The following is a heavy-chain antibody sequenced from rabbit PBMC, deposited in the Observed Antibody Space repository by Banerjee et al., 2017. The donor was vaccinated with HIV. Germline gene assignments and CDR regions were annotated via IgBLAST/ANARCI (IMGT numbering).Heavy chain of an antibody. D-gene: IGHD8-1*01. V-gene: IGHV1S40*01. CDR1: GFSFNNKYV. CDR3: ARSTGGSNYRMSL. Sequence: QSLEESGGDPVKPGASRTLTCTASGFSFNNKYVMCWVRQAPGKGLEWIACINTSSGDTVYATWAKGRFTISKASWTTVTLQMTSLTAADTASYFCARSTGGSNYRMSLWGQGTLVTVS. CDR2: INTSSGDT. J-gene: IGHJ4*01.